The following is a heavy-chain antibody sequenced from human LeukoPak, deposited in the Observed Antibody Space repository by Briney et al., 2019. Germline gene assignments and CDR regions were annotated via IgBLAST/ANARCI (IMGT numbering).Heavy chain of an antibody. J-gene: IGHJ5*02. V-gene: IGHV7-4-1*02. CDR3: ARSLRFLEWLSKPFNNWLDP. D-gene: IGHD3-3*01. CDR1: GYTFTSYA. Sequence: ASVKVSCKASGYTFTSYAMNWVRQAPGQGLEWMGWINTNTGNPTYAQGFTGRFVFSLDTSVSTAYLQISSLKAEDTAVYYCARSLRFLEWLSKPFNNWLDPWGQGTLVTVSS. CDR2: INTNTGNP.